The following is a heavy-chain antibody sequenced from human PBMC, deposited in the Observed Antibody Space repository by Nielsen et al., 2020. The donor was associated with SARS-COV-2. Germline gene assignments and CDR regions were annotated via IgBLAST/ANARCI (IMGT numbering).Heavy chain of an antibody. V-gene: IGHV1-46*01. Sequence: ASVQVSCKASGYTFTSYYMHWVRQAPGQGLEWMGIINPSGGSTSYAQKFQGRVTMTRDTSTSTVYMELSSLRSEDTAVYYCAAMTEGLGAFDIWGQGTMVTVSS. J-gene: IGHJ3*02. CDR3: AAMTEGLGAFDI. CDR2: INPSGGST. D-gene: IGHD2-21*02. CDR1: GYTFTSYY.